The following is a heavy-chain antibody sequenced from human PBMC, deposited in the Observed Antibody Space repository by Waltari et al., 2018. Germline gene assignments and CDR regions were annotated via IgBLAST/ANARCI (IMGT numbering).Heavy chain of an antibody. J-gene: IGHJ4*02. V-gene: IGHV4-31*03. Sequence: QVQLQESGPGLVKPSQTLSLTCTVSGGSISSGGYYWSWIRQHPGKGLEWIGYIYYSGIPYYNPSLKSRVTISVDTSKNQFSLKLSSVTAADTAVYYCARRGGGSGSYFDGGFDYWGQGTLVTVSS. CDR1: GGSISSGGYY. CDR3: ARRGGGSGSYFDGGFDY. D-gene: IGHD1-26*01. CDR2: IYYSGIP.